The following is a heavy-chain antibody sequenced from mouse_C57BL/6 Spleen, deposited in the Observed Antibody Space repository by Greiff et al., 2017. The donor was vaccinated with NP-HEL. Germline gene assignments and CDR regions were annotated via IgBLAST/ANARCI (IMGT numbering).Heavy chain of an antibody. J-gene: IGHJ2*01. V-gene: IGHV1-54*01. CDR3: ARGDGTFDY. CDR2: INPGSGGT. CDR1: GYAFTNYL. D-gene: IGHD4-1*01. Sequence: VQLQQSGAELVRPGTSVKVSCKASGYAFTNYLIEWVKQRPGKGLEWIGVINPGSGGTNYNEKFKGKATLAADKSSSTAYMQLSSLTSEDSAVYFSARGDGTFDYWGQGTTLTVSS.